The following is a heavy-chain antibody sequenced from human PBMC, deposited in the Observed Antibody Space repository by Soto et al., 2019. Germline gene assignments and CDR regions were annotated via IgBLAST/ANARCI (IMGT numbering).Heavy chain of an antibody. J-gene: IGHJ5*02. CDR1: GDSIGNFY. CDR2: LSASGRT. Sequence: LSLTCAISGDSIGNFYWSWIRQPAGKGLESLGRLSASGRTNYSPSLQSRVTMSLDTSRNQFSLQLTSVTAADTAIYYCARQRRGGYWFDPWGQGTLVTVSS. V-gene: IGHV4-4*07. CDR3: ARQRRGGYWFDP.